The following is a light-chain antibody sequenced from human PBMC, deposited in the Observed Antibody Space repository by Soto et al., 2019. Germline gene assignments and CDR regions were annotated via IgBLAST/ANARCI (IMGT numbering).Light chain of an antibody. J-gene: IGLJ2*01. CDR2: EVT. CDR3: SSYAGTNNVI. V-gene: IGLV2-8*01. CDR1: ISDVGGYNH. Sequence: QSALTQPPSASGSPGQSVTISCAGSISDVGGYNHVSWYQQHPGKAPKLLIYEVTKRPSGVPARFSGSKSGNTASLTVSGLQGDDEADYYCSSYAGTNNVIFGGGTKLTVL.